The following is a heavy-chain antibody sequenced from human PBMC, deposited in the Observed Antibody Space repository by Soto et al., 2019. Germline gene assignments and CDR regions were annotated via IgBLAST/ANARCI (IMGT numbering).Heavy chain of an antibody. CDR2: IYYSGST. CDR3: ARAQGSGFLVS. CDR1: GGSISSGDYY. Sequence: QVQLQESGPGLVKPSQTLSLTCTVSGGSISSGDYYWSWIRQPPGKGLEWIGYIYYSGSTYYNPDIKSRVIISVDTSKNQFSLKLSSVTAADTAVYYCARAQGSGFLVSWGQGTLVTVSS. D-gene: IGHD3-10*01. V-gene: IGHV4-30-4*01. J-gene: IGHJ4*02.